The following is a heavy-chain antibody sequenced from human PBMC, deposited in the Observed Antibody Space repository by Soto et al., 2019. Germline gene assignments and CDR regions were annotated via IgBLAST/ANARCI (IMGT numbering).Heavy chain of an antibody. CDR3: TKGGLYGFDP. V-gene: IGHV4-59*01. D-gene: IGHD2-2*01. Sequence: SETLSLTCNVSGGSITYYYWSWFRQPPGRGLEWIGYIYYSGNTDYNPSLKSRVAISVDTSKNQFYLRLSSVTAADTAVYYCTKGGLYGFDPWGEGTLVT. CDR1: GGSITYYY. J-gene: IGHJ5*02. CDR2: IYYSGNT.